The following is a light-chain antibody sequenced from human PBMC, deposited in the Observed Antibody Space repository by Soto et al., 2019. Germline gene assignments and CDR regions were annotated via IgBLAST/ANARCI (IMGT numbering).Light chain of an antibody. CDR3: DSFTTSNTYV. Sequence: QSALTQPPSVSGSPGQSVTISCSGTSSDVGTYNHVSWYQQAPGTAPKVMIYEVSSRPSGVPDRFFGSKSGNTASLTISGLQPEDEADYYCDSFTTSNTYVFGTGTKVTVL. V-gene: IGLV2-18*02. J-gene: IGLJ1*01. CDR2: EVS. CDR1: SSDVGTYNH.